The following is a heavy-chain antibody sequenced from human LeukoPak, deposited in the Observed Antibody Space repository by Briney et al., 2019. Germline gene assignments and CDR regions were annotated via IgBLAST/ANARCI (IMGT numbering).Heavy chain of an antibody. Sequence: GGSLRLSCAASGFTFSSYAMSWVRQAPGKGLEWVSAISGSGGSTYYADSVKGRFTISRDNSKNTLYLQMNSLRAEDTAVYYCAKGIAARPYYYYYGMDVWGQGTTVTVSS. V-gene: IGHV3-23*01. J-gene: IGHJ6*02. D-gene: IGHD6-6*01. CDR3: AKGIAARPYYYYYGMDV. CDR1: GFTFSSYA. CDR2: ISGSGGST.